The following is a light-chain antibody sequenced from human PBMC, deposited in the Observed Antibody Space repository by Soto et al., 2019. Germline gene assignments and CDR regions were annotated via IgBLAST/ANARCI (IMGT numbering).Light chain of an antibody. CDR3: KQALQNPLT. CDR1: QGLMSRNGNHY. Sequence: DIVLTQSPLSLSVTPGEPASISCRSSQGLMSRNGNHYLDWYLQKPRQPPQLLIYLASSLASGVPERFSGSGSGTDFTLKISSVEAEDVGIYYCKQALQNPLTFGGGTKVEI. J-gene: IGKJ4*01. CDR2: LAS. V-gene: IGKV2-28*01.